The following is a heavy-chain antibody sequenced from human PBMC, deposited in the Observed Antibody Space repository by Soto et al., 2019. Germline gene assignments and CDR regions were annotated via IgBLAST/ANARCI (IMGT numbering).Heavy chain of an antibody. D-gene: IGHD6-13*01. J-gene: IGHJ4*02. V-gene: IGHV1-69*06. CDR3: AYTYSSSWPARLQLDY. Sequence: QVQLVQSGAEVKKPGSSVKVSCKASGGTFSSYAISWVRQAPGQGLEWMGGIIPIFGTANYAQKFQGRVTITADKSTSTAYMELSSLRAEDTVVYYCAYTYSSSWPARLQLDYWGQGTLVTVSS. CDR2: IIPIFGTA. CDR1: GGTFSSYA.